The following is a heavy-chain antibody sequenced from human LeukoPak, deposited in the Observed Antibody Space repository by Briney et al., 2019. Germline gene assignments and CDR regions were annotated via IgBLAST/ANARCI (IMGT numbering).Heavy chain of an antibody. J-gene: IGHJ4*02. Sequence: SETLSPTCTISGYSISSGYYWGWIRQPPGKGLEWIGSIYHGGSTYYNPSLKSRVTISLDASENQFSLKLSSVTAADTAVYYCARDLYSSGWGYFDYWGQGTLVTVSS. CDR1: GYSISSGYY. CDR3: ARDLYSSGWGYFDY. CDR2: IYHGGST. D-gene: IGHD6-19*01. V-gene: IGHV4-38-2*02.